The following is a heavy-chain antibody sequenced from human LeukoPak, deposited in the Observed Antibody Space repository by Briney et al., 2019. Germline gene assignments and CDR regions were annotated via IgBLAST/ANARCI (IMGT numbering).Heavy chain of an antibody. CDR3: ARTRYGCYSFCGFDI. Sequence: SETLSLTCVVSGDSFRDKKWWRWVRQPPGEGLEWIGVIYHTGDTNYTPSLKSRVTISVDKSRNQFSMRLNSVTAADTAVYYCARTRYGCYSFCGFDIWDPGTMVTVSS. J-gene: IGHJ3*02. CDR2: IYHTGDT. D-gene: IGHD2-8*01. V-gene: IGHV4/OR15-8*01. CDR1: GDSFRDKKW.